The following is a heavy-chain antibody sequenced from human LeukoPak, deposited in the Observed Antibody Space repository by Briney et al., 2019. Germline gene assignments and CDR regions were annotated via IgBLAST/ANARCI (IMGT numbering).Heavy chain of an antibody. CDR3: AGVRRIQLWSPAFDI. CDR1: GGSISSSSYY. Sequence: NPSETLSLTCTVSGGSISSSSYYWGWIRQPPGKGLEWIGSIYYSGSTYYNPSLKSRVTISVDTSKNQFSLKLSSVTAADTAVYYCAGVRRIQLWSPAFDIWGQGTMVTVSS. CDR2: IYYSGST. J-gene: IGHJ3*02. V-gene: IGHV4-39*01. D-gene: IGHD5-18*01.